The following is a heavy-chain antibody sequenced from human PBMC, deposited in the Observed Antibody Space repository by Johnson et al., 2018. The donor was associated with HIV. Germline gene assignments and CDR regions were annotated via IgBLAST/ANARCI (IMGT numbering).Heavy chain of an antibody. CDR2: INWHGGNT. Sequence: VQLVESGGGVVRPGGSLRLSCAASGFTFDDYGMSWVRQAPGKGLEWVSGINWHGGNTGYADSVRGRFTISRNNVKNSLFLLMNSLRAEDTAVYYCAKPRSYLNNDAFDIWGQGTMVTVSS. J-gene: IGHJ3*02. CDR3: AKPRSYLNNDAFDI. CDR1: GFTFDDYG. D-gene: IGHD3-10*01. V-gene: IGHV3-20*04.